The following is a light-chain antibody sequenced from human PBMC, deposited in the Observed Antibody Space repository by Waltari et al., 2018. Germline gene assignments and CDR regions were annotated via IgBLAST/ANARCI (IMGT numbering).Light chain of an antibody. J-gene: IGKJ2*01. CDR2: KAS. CDR3: QQYDPLSPYT. Sequence: DIQMTQSPSSLSASVGDRVTITCRASQSISSWLAWYQLKPGKAPKLLIYKASRLESGVPSRFSGSGSVTEFTLTISSLQPDDFATYYCQQYDPLSPYTFGQGTKLEI. V-gene: IGKV1-5*03. CDR1: QSISSW.